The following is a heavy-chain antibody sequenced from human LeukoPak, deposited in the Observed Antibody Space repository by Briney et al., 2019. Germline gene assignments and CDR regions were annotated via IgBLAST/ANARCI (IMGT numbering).Heavy chain of an antibody. D-gene: IGHD3-22*01. V-gene: IGHV3-23*01. CDR3: AKDQSHFYASTTLA. J-gene: IGHJ4*02. CDR1: GCTFSSYA. Sequence: PGGSVRLSCAAFGCTFSSYAMSWVRQAPGKGLEWVSAISGSGSTYYADSVKGRFTISRDNSKNTLYLQMNSLRAEDTAVYYCAKDQSHFYASTTLAWGQGSLVTVSS. CDR2: ISGSGST.